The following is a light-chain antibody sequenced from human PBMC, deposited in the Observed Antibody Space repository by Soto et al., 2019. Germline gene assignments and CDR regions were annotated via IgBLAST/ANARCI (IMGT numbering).Light chain of an antibody. CDR2: EVS. V-gene: IGLV2-14*01. CDR1: TSDIGTYNY. Sequence: QSALTQPASVSGSPGQSITISCTGTTSDIGTYNYVSWYQHRPGTAPKLMIYEVSNRPSGVSNRFSGSKSGYTASLTISGLQAEDEADYYCCSYTSTDVFGIGTKVTVL. CDR3: CSYTSTDV. J-gene: IGLJ1*01.